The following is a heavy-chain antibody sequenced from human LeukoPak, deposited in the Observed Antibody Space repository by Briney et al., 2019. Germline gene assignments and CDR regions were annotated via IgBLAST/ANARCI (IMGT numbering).Heavy chain of an antibody. CDR2: IIPIFDTA. V-gene: IGHV1-69*06. CDR1: GGTFNNYA. J-gene: IGHJ4*02. CDR3: ARAVQVTTGGLFDY. Sequence: ASVTVSCTASGGTFNNYAISWVRQAPGQGLEWMGGIIPIFDTANYAQKFQGRVTITADKSTSTAYMELSSLRSEDTAVYYCARAVQVTTGGLFDYWGQGTLVTVSS. D-gene: IGHD4-17*01.